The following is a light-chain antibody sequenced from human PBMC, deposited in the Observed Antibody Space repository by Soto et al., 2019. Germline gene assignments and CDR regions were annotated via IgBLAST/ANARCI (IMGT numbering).Light chain of an antibody. CDR3: SSYTSSSTLVV. V-gene: IGLV2-14*01. J-gene: IGLJ2*01. Sequence: QSALTQPASVSGSPGQSITISCTGTSSDVGGYNYVSWYQQHPGKAPKLMIYDVSNRPSGVSNRFSGSKSGNMASLTISGLRAEDEADYYCSSYTSSSTLVVFGGGTQLTVL. CDR1: SSDVGGYNY. CDR2: DVS.